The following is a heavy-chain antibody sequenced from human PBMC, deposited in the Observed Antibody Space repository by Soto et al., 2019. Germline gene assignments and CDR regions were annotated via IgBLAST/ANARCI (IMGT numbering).Heavy chain of an antibody. CDR3: ARVLGREGLRSSGSDY. CDR2: INHSGST. V-gene: IGHV4-34*01. CDR1: GGSFSGYY. D-gene: IGHD5-12*01. Sequence: NTSETLSLTCAVYGGSFSGYYWSWIRQPPGKGLEWIGEINHSGSTNYNPSLKSRVTISVDTSKNQFSRKLSSVPAADTSVYCCARVLGREGLRSSGSDYWGQRPLVTVSS. J-gene: IGHJ4*02.